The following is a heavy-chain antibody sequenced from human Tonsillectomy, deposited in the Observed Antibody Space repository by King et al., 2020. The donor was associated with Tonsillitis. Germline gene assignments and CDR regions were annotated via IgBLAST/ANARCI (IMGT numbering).Heavy chain of an antibody. CDR1: GFTFSNAW. J-gene: IGHJ4*02. CDR3: PTGLHDYGDYVDFDY. V-gene: IGHV3-15*01. Sequence: VQLVESGGGLVKPGGSLRLSCAASGFTFSNAWMSWVRQAPGKGLEWVGRIKSKTDGGTTDYAAPVKGRFTISRDDSKNTLYLQMNSLKTEDTAVYYCPTGLHDYGDYVDFDYWGQGTLVTVSS. CDR2: IKSKTDGGTT. D-gene: IGHD4-17*01.